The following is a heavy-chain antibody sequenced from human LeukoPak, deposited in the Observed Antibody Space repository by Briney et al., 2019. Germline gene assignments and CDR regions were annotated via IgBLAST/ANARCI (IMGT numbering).Heavy chain of an antibody. Sequence: PSETLSLTCTVSGGSISSYYWSWIRQPAGKGLEWIGRIYTSGSTNYNPSLKSRVTMSVDTSKNQFSLKLSSVTAADTAVYYCARHPFIAVAATGWFDPWGQGTLVTVSS. CDR3: ARHPFIAVAATGWFDP. V-gene: IGHV4-4*07. D-gene: IGHD6-19*01. J-gene: IGHJ5*02. CDR2: IYTSGST. CDR1: GGSISSYY.